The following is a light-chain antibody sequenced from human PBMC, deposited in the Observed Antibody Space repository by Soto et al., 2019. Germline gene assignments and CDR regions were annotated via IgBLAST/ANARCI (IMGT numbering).Light chain of an antibody. CDR1: SSNIGAEYD. J-gene: IGLJ3*02. V-gene: IGLV1-40*01. CDR2: GNN. Sequence: QSVLTQPPSVSGAPGQRVAISCTGSSSNIGAEYDVHWYQQFPGTAPKLLIFGNNNRPSGVPERFSGSKSGTSASLAISGLQAEDEADYYCQSYDSSLSGVVVGGGTKLTVL. CDR3: QSYDSSLSGVV.